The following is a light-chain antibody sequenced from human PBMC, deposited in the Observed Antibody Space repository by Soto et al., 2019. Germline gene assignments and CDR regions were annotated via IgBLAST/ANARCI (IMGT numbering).Light chain of an antibody. J-gene: IGKJ4*01. Sequence: EIVLTQSPATLSLSPGERATLSCRASQSISSHLAWYQQKPGQDPRLLIYDASNRATGIPVRFSGSGSGTDFTLTINSLDPEAVAVYYCQQRPNWPLTFGGGTKVENK. CDR3: QQRPNWPLT. CDR2: DAS. V-gene: IGKV3-11*01. CDR1: QSISSH.